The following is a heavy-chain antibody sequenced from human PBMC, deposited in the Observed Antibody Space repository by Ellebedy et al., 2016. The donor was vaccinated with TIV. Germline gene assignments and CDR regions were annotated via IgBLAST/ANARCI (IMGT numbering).Heavy chain of an antibody. CDR3: VRGRYFDWVESRTYFDS. V-gene: IGHV1-18*01. D-gene: IGHD3-9*01. J-gene: IGHJ4*02. Sequence: AASVKVSCKASGYNFIKYGISWVRQAPGQGLEWMGRISPDNGNTNYARSIQGRVTLTTDTSKSTAFLELRSLRFDDTAVYYCVRGRYFDWVESRTYFDSWGQGTLVTVSS. CDR1: GYNFIKYG. CDR2: ISPDNGNT.